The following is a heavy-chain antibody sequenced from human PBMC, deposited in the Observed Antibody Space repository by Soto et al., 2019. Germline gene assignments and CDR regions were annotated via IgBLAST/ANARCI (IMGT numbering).Heavy chain of an antibody. Sequence: LRLSCSVSGFTFSAYWMHWVRQVPGKGLTWVSRISDDGSTATYADSVKGRFVISRDNAKNSLYLEMNTLRADDSGLYYCARGPRVSSTGTGAHWGRGTLVTVSS. CDR3: ARGPRVSSTGTGAH. CDR1: GFTFSAYW. J-gene: IGHJ4*02. D-gene: IGHD1-1*01. V-gene: IGHV3-74*01. CDR2: ISDDGSTA.